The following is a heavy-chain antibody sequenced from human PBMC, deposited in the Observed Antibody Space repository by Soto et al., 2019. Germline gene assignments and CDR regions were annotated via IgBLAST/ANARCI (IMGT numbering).Heavy chain of an antibody. V-gene: IGHV6-1*01. D-gene: IGHD1-1*01. CDR2: TYYKSKWYY. Sequence: PSQTLSLTCDISWDRVSRNSAGCNWIRQTPSRGLEWLGRTYYKSKWYYTYAASVKSRITVSPDTSKNQFSLQLTSVTPEDTAVYYCARGSWDDVSGHYYMDVWDKGTTVTVSS. J-gene: IGHJ6*03. CDR1: WDRVSRNSAG. CDR3: ARGSWDDVSGHYYMDV.